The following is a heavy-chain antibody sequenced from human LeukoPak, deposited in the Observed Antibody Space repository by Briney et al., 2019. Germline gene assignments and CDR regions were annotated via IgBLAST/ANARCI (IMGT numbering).Heavy chain of an antibody. CDR3: AKETDSSGYYAHFDY. CDR1: GYCVNSGAHY. Sequence: PSETLSLTCTVSGYCVNSGAHYWSWIRQYPGKGLEWVSAISGSGGSTYYADSVKGRFTISRDNSKNTLYLQMNSLRAEDTAVYYCAKETDSSGYYAHFDYWGQGTLVTVSS. J-gene: IGHJ4*02. CDR2: ISGSGGST. V-gene: IGHV3-23*01. D-gene: IGHD3-22*01.